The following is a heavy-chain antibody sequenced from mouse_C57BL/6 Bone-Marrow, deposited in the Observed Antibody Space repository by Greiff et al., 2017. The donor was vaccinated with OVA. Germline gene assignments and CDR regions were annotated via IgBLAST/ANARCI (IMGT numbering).Heavy chain of an antibody. Sequence: EVKVVESGGDLVKPGGSLKLSCAASGFTFSSYGMSWVRQTPDKRLEWVATISSGGSYTYYPDSVKGRFTISRDNAKNTLYLQMSSLKSEDTAMYYCARHNYGKLSAYWGQGTLVTVSA. J-gene: IGHJ3*01. CDR3: ARHNYGKLSAY. CDR1: GFTFSSYG. D-gene: IGHD2-1*01. CDR2: ISSGGSYT. V-gene: IGHV5-6*01.